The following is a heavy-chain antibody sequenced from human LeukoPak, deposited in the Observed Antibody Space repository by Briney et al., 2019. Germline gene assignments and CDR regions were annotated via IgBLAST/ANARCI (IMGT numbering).Heavy chain of an antibody. Sequence: SETLSLTCAVSGDSFSSHYWTWIRQSPGTGLEGIGYISHIGRTNYNPSLKSRITISLDTSKNQFSLKLRSVTAADTAVYYCARDLVTVTKGFDIWGQGIMVSVSS. D-gene: IGHD4-17*01. V-gene: IGHV4-59*11. CDR2: ISHIGRT. J-gene: IGHJ3*02. CDR3: ARDLVTVTKGFDI. CDR1: GDSFSSHY.